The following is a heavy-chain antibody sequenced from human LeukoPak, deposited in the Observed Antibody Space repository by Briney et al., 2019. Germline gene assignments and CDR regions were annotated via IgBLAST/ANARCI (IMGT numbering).Heavy chain of an antibody. Sequence: GGSLRLSCAASGFTFSSYGMHWVRQAPGKGLEWVAFIRYDGSNKYYADSVKGRFTISRDNSKNTLYLQMNSLRAEDTAVYYCAKAYSSSWYAEFFYYYYYMDVWGKGTTVTVSS. J-gene: IGHJ6*03. CDR2: IRYDGSNK. D-gene: IGHD6-13*01. V-gene: IGHV3-30*02. CDR3: AKAYSSSWYAEFFYYYYYMDV. CDR1: GFTFSSYG.